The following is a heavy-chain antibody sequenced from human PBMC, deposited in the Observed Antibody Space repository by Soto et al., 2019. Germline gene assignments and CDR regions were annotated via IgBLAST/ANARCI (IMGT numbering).Heavy chain of an antibody. CDR1: GFTFSSYA. CDR2: ISYDGSNK. Sequence: QVQLVESGGGVVQPGRSLRLSCAASGFTFSSYAMHWVRQAPGKGLEWVAVISYDGSNKYYADSVKVRFTISRDNSKNTLYLQMNSLRAEDTAVYYCARAGCDGGSCYTLVGLRYGMDVWGQGTTVTVSS. D-gene: IGHD2-15*01. J-gene: IGHJ6*02. CDR3: ARAGCDGGSCYTLVGLRYGMDV. V-gene: IGHV3-30-3*01.